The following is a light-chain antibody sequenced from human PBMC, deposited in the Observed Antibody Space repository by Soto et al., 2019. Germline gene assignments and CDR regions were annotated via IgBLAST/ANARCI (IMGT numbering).Light chain of an antibody. V-gene: IGKV1-39*01. CDR3: QQSDSTPFT. CDR1: QSISSY. J-gene: IGKJ3*01. Sequence: DIQMTPSPSSLSASVGDRVTITCRASQSISSYLNWYQQKPGKAPKLLISAASSLQSGVPSRFRGRGSGTEFTLSISSLQPDDFATDYCQQSDSTPFTFGPGIKVYIK. CDR2: AAS.